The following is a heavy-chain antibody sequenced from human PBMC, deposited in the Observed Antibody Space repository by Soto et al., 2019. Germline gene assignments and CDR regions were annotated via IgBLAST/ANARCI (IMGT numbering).Heavy chain of an antibody. CDR2: IIYDGSRK. CDR3: ARANYGDYWDY. V-gene: IGHV3-30-3*01. Sequence: ESGGGVVQPGRSLRLSCATSGFTFSGFAMHWVRQAPGKGLEWVAVIIYDGSRKYYADSVQGRFTISRDNSKNTLYLQMNSLRPEDTAVYYCARANYGDYWDYWGQGTLVTVSS. CDR1: GFTFSGFA. J-gene: IGHJ4*02. D-gene: IGHD4-17*01.